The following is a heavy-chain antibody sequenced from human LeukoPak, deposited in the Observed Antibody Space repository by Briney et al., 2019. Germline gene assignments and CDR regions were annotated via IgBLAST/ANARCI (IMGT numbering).Heavy chain of an antibody. CDR1: GFTFSSYS. V-gene: IGHV3-21*01. D-gene: IGHD1-14*01. CDR2: ISSSSSYI. Sequence: GGSLRLSCAASGFTFSSYSMNWVRQAPGKGLEWVSSISSSSSYIYYADSVKGQFTISRDNAKKSLYLQMNSLRAEDTAVYYCARDLSRGKPHAFDNWGQGTMVTVSS. CDR3: ARDLSRGKPHAFDN. J-gene: IGHJ3*02.